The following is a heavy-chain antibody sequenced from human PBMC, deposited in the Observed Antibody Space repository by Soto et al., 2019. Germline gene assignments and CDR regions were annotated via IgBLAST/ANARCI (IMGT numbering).Heavy chain of an antibody. CDR1: GGSISSYY. J-gene: IGHJ5*02. Sequence: SETLSLTCTVSGGSISSYYWSWIRQPPGKGLEWIGYVFYSGSTNYNPSLKSRVTMSLDTSKNQFSLKLSSVTAADTAVYYCAHRAGAWSGYDNWFDPWGQGTLVTVSS. CDR3: AHRAGAWSGYDNWFDP. CDR2: VFYSGST. V-gene: IGHV4-59*01. D-gene: IGHD3-3*01.